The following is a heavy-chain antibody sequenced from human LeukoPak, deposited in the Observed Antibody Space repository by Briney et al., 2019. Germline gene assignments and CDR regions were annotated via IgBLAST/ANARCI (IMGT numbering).Heavy chain of an antibody. Sequence: SVKVSCKASGGTFSSYAISWVRQAPGQGLEWMGRIIPILGIANYAQKFQGRVTITADKSTSTAYMELSSLRSEDTAVYYCARGPEDSSGYDPYSDYWGQGTLVTVSS. J-gene: IGHJ4*02. CDR2: IIPILGIA. CDR3: ARGPEDSSGYDPYSDY. D-gene: IGHD5-12*01. V-gene: IGHV1-69*04. CDR1: GGTFSSYA.